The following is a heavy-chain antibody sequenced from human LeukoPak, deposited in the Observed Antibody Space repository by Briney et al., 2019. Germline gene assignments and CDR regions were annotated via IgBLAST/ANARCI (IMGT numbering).Heavy chain of an antibody. CDR1: GFTFSSYS. CDR3: ARGGAVAPKFNFDY. Sequence: GSLRRSCAASGFTFSSYSMNWVRQAPGKGLEWVSSISSSSSYIYYADSVKGRFTISRDNAKNSLYLQMNSLRAEDTAVYYCARGGAVAPKFNFDYWGQGTLVTVSS. J-gene: IGHJ4*02. D-gene: IGHD6-19*01. CDR2: ISSSSSYI. V-gene: IGHV3-21*01.